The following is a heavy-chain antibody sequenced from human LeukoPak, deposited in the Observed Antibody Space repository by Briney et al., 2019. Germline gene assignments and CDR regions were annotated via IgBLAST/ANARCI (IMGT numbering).Heavy chain of an antibody. D-gene: IGHD3-10*01. V-gene: IGHV4-39*01. CDR3: AAPGYGSGNRLGY. Sequence: NPSETLSLTCTVSGGSISSSSYYWGWIRQPPGKGLEWIGSIYYSGSTYYNPSLKSRVTISVDTSKNQFSLKLSSVTAADTAVYYCAAPGYGSGNRLGYWGQGTLVTVSS. CDR1: GGSISSSSYY. CDR2: IYYSGST. J-gene: IGHJ4*02.